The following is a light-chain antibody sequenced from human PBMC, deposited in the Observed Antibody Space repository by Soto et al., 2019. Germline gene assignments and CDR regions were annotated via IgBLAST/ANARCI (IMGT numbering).Light chain of an antibody. J-gene: IGKJ5*01. CDR1: QSVGSSY. Sequence: EIVLTQSPATLSLSPGERATLSCRASQSVGSSYLAWYQQKPGQAPRLLIYDASSRATGIPDRFSGSGSGTDFTLTISRLEPEDFAVYYCQQYGSSPPITFGQGTRLEIK. CDR3: QQYGSSPPIT. V-gene: IGKV3-20*01. CDR2: DAS.